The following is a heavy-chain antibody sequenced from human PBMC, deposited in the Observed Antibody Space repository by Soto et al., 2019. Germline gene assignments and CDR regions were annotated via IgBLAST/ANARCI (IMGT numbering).Heavy chain of an antibody. J-gene: IGHJ5*02. Sequence: QVQLQQSGPGLVRPSETLSLTCTVSGGSFSDNYWNWLRQSPGKGLEWIGDVYSSGRTNYNPSFGSRVNMSIDTANNQFSLKLTSVTAADTAVYYCARTRRDTIFGVVIFGWFDPWGQGARVIVSS. CDR2: VYSSGRT. D-gene: IGHD3-3*01. CDR1: GGSFSDNY. V-gene: IGHV4-59*01. CDR3: ARTRRDTIFGVVIFGWFDP.